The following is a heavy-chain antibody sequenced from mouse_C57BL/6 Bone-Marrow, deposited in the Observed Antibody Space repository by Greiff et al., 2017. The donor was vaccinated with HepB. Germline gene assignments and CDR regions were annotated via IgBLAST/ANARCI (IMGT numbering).Heavy chain of an antibody. Sequence: LVESGPELVKPGASVKISCKASGYAFSSSWMNWVKQRPGKGLEWIGRIYPGDGDTNYNGKFKGKATLTADKSSSTAYMQLSSLTSEDSAVYFCARWGYYGSSYWYFDVWGTGTTVTVSS. J-gene: IGHJ1*03. V-gene: IGHV1-82*01. CDR1: GYAFSSSW. CDR3: ARWGYYGSSYWYFDV. CDR2: IYPGDGDT. D-gene: IGHD1-1*01.